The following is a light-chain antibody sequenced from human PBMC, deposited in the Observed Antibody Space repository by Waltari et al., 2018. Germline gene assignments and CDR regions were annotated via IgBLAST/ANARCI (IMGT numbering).Light chain of an antibody. CDR1: SPNIGSNY. CDR3: AAWDDSLSGQV. V-gene: IGLV1-47*01. CDR2: ENK. Sequence: QSVLTQPPSASGTPGQRVAISCSGSSPNIGSNYVSWYQQLPGTAPKLLIHENKQRPSGVPDRFSGSKSGTSASLAISGLRSEDEADYYCAAWDDSLSGQVFGTGTKVSVL. J-gene: IGLJ1*01.